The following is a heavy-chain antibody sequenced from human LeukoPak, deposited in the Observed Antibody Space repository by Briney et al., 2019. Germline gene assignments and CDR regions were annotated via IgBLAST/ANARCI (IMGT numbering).Heavy chain of an antibody. V-gene: IGHV3-30*18. Sequence: PGGSLRLSCAASGFTFSSNGMHWVRQAPGRGLEWGAVISYAGSNKYYADSVKGRFTISRDNSKNTLYLQMNSLRAEDTAVYYCAKSIVGATTRGFWDYWGQGTLVTVSS. D-gene: IGHD1-26*01. J-gene: IGHJ4*02. CDR2: ISYAGSNK. CDR3: AKSIVGATTRGFWDY. CDR1: GFTFSSNG.